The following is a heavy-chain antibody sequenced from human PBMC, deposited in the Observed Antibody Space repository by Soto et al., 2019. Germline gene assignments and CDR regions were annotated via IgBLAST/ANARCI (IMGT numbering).Heavy chain of an antibody. CDR3: AKDPLDYGDYGYFDY. CDR1: GFTFSSYG. D-gene: IGHD4-17*01. J-gene: IGHJ4*02. V-gene: IGHV3-30*18. Sequence: QVQLVESGGGVVQPGRSLRLSCAASGFTFSSYGMHWVRQAPGKGLEWVAVISYDGSNKYYADSVKGRFTISSDNSKNTLYLQMNSLRAEDTAVYYCAKDPLDYGDYGYFDYWGQGTLVTVSS. CDR2: ISYDGSNK.